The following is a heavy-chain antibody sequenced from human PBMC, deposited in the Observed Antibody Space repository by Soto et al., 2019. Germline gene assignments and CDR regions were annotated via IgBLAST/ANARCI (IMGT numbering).Heavy chain of an antibody. V-gene: IGHV4-30-2*01. Sequence: PSETLSLTCAVSGGSISSGGYSWSWIRQPPGKGLEWIGYIYHSGSTYYNPSLKSRVTISVDRSKNQFSLKLSSVTAADTAVYYCASSDYGDYPAFDYWGKGTLVTVSS. CDR3: ASSDYGDYPAFDY. CDR2: IYHSGST. J-gene: IGHJ4*02. D-gene: IGHD4-17*01. CDR1: GGSISSGGYS.